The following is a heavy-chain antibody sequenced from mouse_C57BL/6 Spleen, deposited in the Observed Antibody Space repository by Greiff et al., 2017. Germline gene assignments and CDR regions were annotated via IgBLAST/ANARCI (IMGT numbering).Heavy chain of an antibody. J-gene: IGHJ4*01. V-gene: IGHV5-16*01. CDR1: GFTFSDYY. CDR3: AKEPSTGPLDY. Sequence: EVKLLESEGGLVQPGSSMKLSCTASGFTFSDYYMAWVRQVPEKGLEWVANINYDGSSTYYLDSLKSRFIISRDNAKNILYLQMSSLKSEDTATYYCAKEPSTGPLDYWGQGTSVTVSS. CDR2: INYDGSST.